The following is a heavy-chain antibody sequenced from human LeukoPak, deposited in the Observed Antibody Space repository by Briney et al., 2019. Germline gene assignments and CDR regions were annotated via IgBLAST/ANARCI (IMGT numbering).Heavy chain of an antibody. Sequence: ASVKVSCKASGYTFTSYGMNWVRQAPGQGLEWMGWINTNTGNPTYAQGFTGRFVFSLDTSVSTAYLQINRLKAEDTAVYYCAREPYRFDYWGQGTLVTVSS. D-gene: IGHD3-16*02. CDR3: AREPYRFDY. CDR2: INTNTGNP. J-gene: IGHJ4*02. CDR1: GYTFTSYG. V-gene: IGHV7-4-1*02.